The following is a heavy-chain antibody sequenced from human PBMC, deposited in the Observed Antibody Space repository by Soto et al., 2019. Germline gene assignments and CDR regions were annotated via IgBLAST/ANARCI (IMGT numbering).Heavy chain of an antibody. D-gene: IGHD6-13*01. V-gene: IGHV1-18*01. CDR1: GYTFTSYG. J-gene: IGHJ4*02. CDR2: ISAYNGNT. CDR3: TLATSSSWPSDY. Sequence: ASVNVSCKASGYTFTSYGISWVRQAPGQGLEWMGWISAYNGNTNYAQKLQGRVTMTTDTSTSTAYMELRSLRSDDTAVYYCTLATSSSWPSDYWGQGTLVTVSS.